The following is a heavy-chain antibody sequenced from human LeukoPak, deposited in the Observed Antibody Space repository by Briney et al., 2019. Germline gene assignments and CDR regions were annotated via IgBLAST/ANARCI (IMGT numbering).Heavy chain of an antibody. V-gene: IGHV3-21*01. D-gene: IGHD1-26*01. CDR1: GFTFRYYA. J-gene: IGHJ4*02. CDR3: ARDLLGWELHYFDY. Sequence: PGRSLRLSCAASGFTFRYYAMNWVRQAPGKGLEWVSSISGSSSYIYYADSVKGRFSISRDNAKNSLYLQMNSLRAEDTAVYYCARDLLGWELHYFDYWGQGTLVTVSS. CDR2: ISGSSSYI.